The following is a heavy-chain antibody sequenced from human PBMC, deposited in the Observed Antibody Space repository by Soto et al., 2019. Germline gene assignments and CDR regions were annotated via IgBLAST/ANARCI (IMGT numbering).Heavy chain of an antibody. CDR1: GGSISSSSYY. D-gene: IGHD4-17*01. CDR3: SGVYGDYWVGY. Sequence: SETLSLTCTVSGGSISSSSYYWGWIRQPPGKGLEWIGSIYYSGSTYYNPSLKSRVTISVDASKNQFSLKLSSVTAADTAVYYCSGVYGDYWVGYWGQGTLVTVSS. J-gene: IGHJ4*02. CDR2: IYYSGST. V-gene: IGHV4-39*01.